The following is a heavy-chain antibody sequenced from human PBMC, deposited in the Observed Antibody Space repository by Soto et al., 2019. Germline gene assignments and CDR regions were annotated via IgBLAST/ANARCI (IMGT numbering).Heavy chain of an antibody. CDR1: GFPLSTYG. Sequence: GGSLRLSCAASGFPLSTYGMTWVRQAPGKGLEWVSAITGTGGNTYYVDSVKGRFTSPRDNSKNMLYLQVNSLRVEDTAVYYCARIRGYWYGLDVWGQGTTVTVSS. J-gene: IGHJ6*02. CDR2: ITGTGGNT. CDR3: ARIRGYWYGLDV. V-gene: IGHV3-23*01.